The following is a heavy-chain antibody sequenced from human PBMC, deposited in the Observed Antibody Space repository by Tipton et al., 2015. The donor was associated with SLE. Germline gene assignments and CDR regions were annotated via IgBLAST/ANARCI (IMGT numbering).Heavy chain of an antibody. CDR1: GCSISSYY. CDR3: ARVGPPVVPASWCFDL. CDR2: IYYSGST. D-gene: IGHD2-2*01. Sequence: TLSLTCTVSGCSISSYYWSWIRQPPGKGLEWIGYIYYSGSTNYNPSLKSRVTISVDTSKNQFSLKLSSVTAADTAVYYCARVGPPVVPASWCFDLWGRGTLVTVSS. J-gene: IGHJ2*01. V-gene: IGHV4-59*01.